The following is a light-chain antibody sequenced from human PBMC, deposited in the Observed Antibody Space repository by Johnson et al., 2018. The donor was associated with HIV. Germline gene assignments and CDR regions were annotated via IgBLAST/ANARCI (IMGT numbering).Light chain of an antibody. V-gene: IGLV1-51*01. J-gene: IGLJ1*01. CDR3: GTWDSSLSAGGANYV. CDR2: DNN. CDR1: SSNIGNNY. Sequence: QSVLTQPPSMSAAPGQRVTISCSGSSSNIGNNYVSWYQQVPGAAPKLLIYDNNKRPSGIPDRFSGSKSGTSATLGITGLQPGDEADYYCGTWDSSLSAGGANYVFGTGTKVTVL.